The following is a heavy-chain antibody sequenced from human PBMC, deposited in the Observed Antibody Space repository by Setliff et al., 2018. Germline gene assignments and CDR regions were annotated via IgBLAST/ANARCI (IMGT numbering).Heavy chain of an antibody. Sequence: ASVKVSCKASGYTFTDDYMYWVKQAPGKGLEWMGRIDPEDGKTVYAEKFQGRVIISADTSIDTVYLEIDSLRSEDTAVYYCSRGRRGSTWTSDSWGQGTLVTVSS. CDR3: SRGRRGSTWTSDS. CDR1: GYTFTDDY. CDR2: IDPEDGKT. D-gene: IGHD2-2*01. J-gene: IGHJ4*02. V-gene: IGHV1-69-2*01.